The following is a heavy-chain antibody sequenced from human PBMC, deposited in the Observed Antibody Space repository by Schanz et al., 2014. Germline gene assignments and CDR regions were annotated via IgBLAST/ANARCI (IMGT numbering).Heavy chain of an antibody. Sequence: EVQLVESGGGLVKPGGSLRLSCVASGFIFSSYNMNWVRQSPGKGLEWVSAINTADTTYYADSVKGRFTVSRDNSKNTVYLHMNSLRDEDTAVYYCAKDMNREATAPESWGQGTLVVVSS. V-gene: IGHV3-23*04. CDR1: GFIFSSYN. J-gene: IGHJ5*02. CDR3: AKDMNREATAPES. D-gene: IGHD5-12*01. CDR2: INTADTT.